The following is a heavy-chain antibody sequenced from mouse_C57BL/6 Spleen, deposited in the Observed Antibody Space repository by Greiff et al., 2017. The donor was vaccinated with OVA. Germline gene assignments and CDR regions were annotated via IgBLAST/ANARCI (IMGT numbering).Heavy chain of an antibody. J-gene: IGHJ1*03. Sequence: QVQLKQPGAELVKPGASVKMSCKASGYTFTSYWITWVKQRPGQGLEWIGDIYPGSGSTNYNEKFKSKATLTVDTSSSTAYMQLSSLTSEDSAVYYCARDYGSYHWYFDVWGTGTTVTVSS. CDR2: IYPGSGST. CDR1: GYTFTSYW. V-gene: IGHV1-55*01. CDR3: ARDYGSYHWYFDV. D-gene: IGHD1-1*01.